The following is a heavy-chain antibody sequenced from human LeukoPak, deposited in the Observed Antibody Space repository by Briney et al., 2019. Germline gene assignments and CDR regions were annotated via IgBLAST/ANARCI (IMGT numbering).Heavy chain of an antibody. CDR2: ISSSSSYI. J-gene: IGHJ4*02. V-gene: IGHV3-21*01. Sequence: PGGSLRLSCAASGFTVSSNYMSWVRQAPGKGLEWVSSISSSSSYIYYADSVKGRFTISRDNAKNSLYLQMNSLRAEDTAVYYCARETVVLGYGSGSYLPDYWGQGTLVTVSS. CDR1: GFTVSSNY. CDR3: ARETVVLGYGSGSYLPDY. D-gene: IGHD3-10*01.